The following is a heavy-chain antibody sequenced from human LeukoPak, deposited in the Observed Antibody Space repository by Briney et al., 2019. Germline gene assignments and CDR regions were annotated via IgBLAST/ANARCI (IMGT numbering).Heavy chain of an antibody. D-gene: IGHD3-10*01. CDR1: GFTFRDYD. Sequence: GGSLRLSCAASGFTFRDYDMTWIRQAPGRGLEGVSYISSSDRTIYNAESVKGRFTISRDNAKNSLYLQMNSLRAEDTAVYYCARAPTYGSGSSFDYWGQGTLVTVSS. V-gene: IGHV3-11*01. CDR2: ISSSDRTI. CDR3: ARAPTYGSGSSFDY. J-gene: IGHJ4*02.